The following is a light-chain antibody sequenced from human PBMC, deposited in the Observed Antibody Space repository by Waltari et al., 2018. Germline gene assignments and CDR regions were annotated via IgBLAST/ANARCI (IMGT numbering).Light chain of an antibody. Sequence: QSALTQPASVSGSPGQSISISCTGISSDVGGFNFVSWYQQHPGKAPKLMIYDVFNRPSGVSTRFSGSKSDNAASLAISGLQAEDEAVYYWSSYTASPPHVVFGGGTKVTVL. CDR2: DVF. CDR1: SSDVGGFNF. V-gene: IGLV2-14*03. J-gene: IGLJ2*01. CDR3: SSYTASPPHVV.